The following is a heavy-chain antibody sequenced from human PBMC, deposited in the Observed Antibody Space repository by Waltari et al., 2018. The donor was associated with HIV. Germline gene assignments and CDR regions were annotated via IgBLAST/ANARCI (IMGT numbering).Heavy chain of an antibody. CDR1: GFPFKDYV. J-gene: IGHJ4*02. CDR3: AKGHSSGWTGIDY. D-gene: IGHD6-25*01. Sequence: EVQLVASGGVVLQPGGSLRLPWVASGFPFKDYVMHWVRQAPGKGLEWVALIAWDGDSKYYADSVKGRFTVSRDNSKYSLYLQMNSLRPDDSALYYCAKGHSSGWTGIDYWGQGTLVTVSS. V-gene: IGHV3-43D*04. CDR2: IAWDGDSK.